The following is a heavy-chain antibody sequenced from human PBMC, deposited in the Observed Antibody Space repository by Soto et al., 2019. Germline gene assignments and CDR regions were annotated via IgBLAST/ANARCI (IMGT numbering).Heavy chain of an antibody. D-gene: IGHD6-13*01. CDR2: ITGSGSFT. CDR1: GFTFNSFA. J-gene: IGHJ4*02. Sequence: PGGSLRLSCAASGFTFNSFAMSWVRQAPGKGLEWVSGITGSGSFTYYAASVKGRFTISRDNRKNTLYLQIDSLRGEDTASYYCVKDSSRWYYFYYWGPGTLVTVSS. V-gene: IGHV3-23*01. CDR3: VKDSSRWYYFYY.